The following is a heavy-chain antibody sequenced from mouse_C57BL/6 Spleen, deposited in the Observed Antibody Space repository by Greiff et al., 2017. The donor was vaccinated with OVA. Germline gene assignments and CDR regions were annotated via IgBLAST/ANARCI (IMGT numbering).Heavy chain of an antibody. CDR1: GFTFTDYY. CDR2: IRNKANGYTT. J-gene: IGHJ4*01. CDR3: ASFPLTTVASMDY. D-gene: IGHD1-1*01. V-gene: IGHV7-3*01. Sequence: EVQRVESGGGLVQPGGSLSLSCAASGFTFTDYYMSWVRQPPGKALEWLGFIRNKANGYTTEYSASVKGRFTISRDNSQSILYLQMNALRAEDSATYYCASFPLTTVASMDYWGQGTSVTVSS.